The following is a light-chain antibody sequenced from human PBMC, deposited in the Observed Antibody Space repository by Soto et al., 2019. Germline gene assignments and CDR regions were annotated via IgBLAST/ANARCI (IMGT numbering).Light chain of an antibody. CDR1: SSNIGAGYE. CDR2: GNS. Sequence: QSVLTQAPSVSGAPGQRVTISCTGSSSNIGAGYEVHWYQQLPGTAPKLLIYGNSNRPSGVPDRFSGSTSDTSASPAITGLQAEDEADYYCQSYDSSRSATVFGTGTKVTVL. CDR3: QSYDSSRSATV. V-gene: IGLV1-40*01. J-gene: IGLJ1*01.